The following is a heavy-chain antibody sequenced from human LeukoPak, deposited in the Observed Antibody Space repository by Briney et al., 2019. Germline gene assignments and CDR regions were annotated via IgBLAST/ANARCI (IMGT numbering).Heavy chain of an antibody. J-gene: IGHJ4*02. D-gene: IGHD6-19*01. CDR2: ISSDGNND. CDR3: ARDRPGITVAGALDC. V-gene: IGHV3-30*04. CDR1: GFTFSNHV. Sequence: GGSLRLSCAASGFTFSNHVMHWVRQAPGKGLEWVAVISSDGNNDYYADSVQGRFTIARDNSKNTLYLQMNSLRAEDTAVYYCARDRPGITVAGALDCWGQGTLVTVSS.